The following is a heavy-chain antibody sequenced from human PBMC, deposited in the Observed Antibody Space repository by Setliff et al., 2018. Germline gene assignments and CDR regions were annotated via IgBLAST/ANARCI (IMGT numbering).Heavy chain of an antibody. CDR2: VNPSGGHP. V-gene: IGHV1-46*01. Sequence: ASVKVSCKSSGYTFINFHLHWVRLAPGQGLQWMGMVNPSGGHPVYAQKFQGRVTMTSDTSTNTVYMDLSSLTSEDTAVYYCAGGQPLVRKYYYYMDVWGKRTTVTVSS. J-gene: IGHJ6*03. CDR1: GYTFINFH. D-gene: IGHD3-10*01. CDR3: AGGQPLVRKYYYYMDV.